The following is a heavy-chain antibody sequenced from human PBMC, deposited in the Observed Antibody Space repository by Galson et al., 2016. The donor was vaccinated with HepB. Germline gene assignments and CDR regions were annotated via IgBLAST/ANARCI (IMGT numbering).Heavy chain of an antibody. CDR2: VNPNSGGT. D-gene: IGHD3-22*01. CDR3: ARGHYYDSRGYYYLLDY. V-gene: IGHV1-2*02. J-gene: IGHJ4*02. Sequence: SVKVSCKASGYTFTGYYVHWVRQAPGQGLEWMGWVNPNSGGTNYAQKFQGRVTLTRDTSISTAYMELSRLRSDDTAVYYCARGHYYDSRGYYYLLDYWGQGTLV. CDR1: GYTFTGYY.